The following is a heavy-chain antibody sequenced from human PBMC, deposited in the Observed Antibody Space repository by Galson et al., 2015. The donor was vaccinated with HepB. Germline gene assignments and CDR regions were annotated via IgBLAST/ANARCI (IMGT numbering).Heavy chain of an antibody. CDR2: ISNDGINK. V-gene: IGHV3-30-3*01. CDR3: ARGRQLVPVGVY. CDR1: EFTFSSYA. D-gene: IGHD6-6*01. Sequence: SLRLSCAASEFTFSSYAMHWVRQTPGKGLEWVAVISNDGINKYYADSVKGRFTISRDNSKNTLYLQMNSLRVEDTAVYYCARGRQLVPVGVYWGQGTLVTVSS. J-gene: IGHJ4*02.